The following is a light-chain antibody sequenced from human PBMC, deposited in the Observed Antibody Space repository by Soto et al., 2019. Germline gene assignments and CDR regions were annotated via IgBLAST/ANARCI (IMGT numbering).Light chain of an antibody. J-gene: IGLJ2*01. CDR3: SSYSGRNNLGV. Sequence: QSALTQPPSASGSPGQSVTISCTGTSSDVGGYNYVSWYQQHPGKAPKLMIYEVSKRPSGVPDRFSGSKSGNTASLSVSGLQAEDEADFLCSSYSGRNNLGVFGGGTKLTVL. CDR1: SSDVGGYNY. V-gene: IGLV2-8*01. CDR2: EVS.